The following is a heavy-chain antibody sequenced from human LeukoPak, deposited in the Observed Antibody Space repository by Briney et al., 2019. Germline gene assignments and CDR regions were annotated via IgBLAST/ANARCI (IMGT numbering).Heavy chain of an antibody. CDR2: ISAYGIT. J-gene: IGHJ4*02. CDR1: GYTFTSNG. D-gene: IGHD2-21*01. Sequence: GASVKVSCKASGYTFTSNGITWVRQAPGQGLEWMGWISAYGITKYAQKFQGRVTITADESTSTAYMELSSLRSEDTAVYYCARVGPYCGGDCYDYWGQGTLVTVSS. CDR3: ARVGPYCGGDCYDY. V-gene: IGHV1-18*01.